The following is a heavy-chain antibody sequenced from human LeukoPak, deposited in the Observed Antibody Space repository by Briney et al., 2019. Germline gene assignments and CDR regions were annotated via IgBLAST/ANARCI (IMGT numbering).Heavy chain of an antibody. CDR2: IHYTGST. D-gene: IGHD3-3*01. J-gene: IGHJ4*02. V-gene: IGHV4-59*12. CDR3: ASSPLADYDFWSGYINTPYYFDY. Sequence: SETLSLTCTVSGGSISSYYWSWIRQPPGKGLEWIGYIHYTGSTNYNPSLKSRVTISVDTSKNQFSLKLSSVTAADTAVYYCASSPLADYDFWSGYINTPYYFDYWGQGTLVTVSS. CDR1: GGSISSYY.